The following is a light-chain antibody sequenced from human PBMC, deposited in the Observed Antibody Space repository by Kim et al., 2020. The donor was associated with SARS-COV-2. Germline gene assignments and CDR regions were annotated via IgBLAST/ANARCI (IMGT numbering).Light chain of an antibody. V-gene: IGKV3-15*01. J-gene: IGKJ2*03. CDR3: QQYNNWPPMYS. CDR2: GAS. Sequence: SQGERDTLTCRASQSVSSNLAWYQQKPGQAPRLLIYGASTRATGIPARFSGSGSGTEFALTISSLQSEDFAVYYCQQYNNWPPMYSFGQGTKLEI. CDR1: QSVSSN.